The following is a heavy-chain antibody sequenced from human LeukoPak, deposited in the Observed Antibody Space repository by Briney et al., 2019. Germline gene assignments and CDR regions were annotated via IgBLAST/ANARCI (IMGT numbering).Heavy chain of an antibody. CDR2: INHSGST. CDR1: GGSFSGYY. CDR3: ARRPMVREVIDY. V-gene: IGHV4-34*01. Sequence: SETLSLTCAVYGGSFSGYYWSWIRQPPEEGLEWIGEINHSGSTNYNPSLKSRVTISVDTSKSQFSLKLSSVTAADTAVYYCARRPMVREVIDYWGQGTQVTVSS. D-gene: IGHD3-10*01. J-gene: IGHJ4*02.